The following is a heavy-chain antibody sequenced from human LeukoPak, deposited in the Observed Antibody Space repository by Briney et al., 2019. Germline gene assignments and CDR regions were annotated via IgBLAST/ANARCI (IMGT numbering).Heavy chain of an antibody. V-gene: IGHV1-18*01. CDR2: ISGYNGNT. CDR1: GYSFTSYG. D-gene: IGHD3-10*01. Sequence: ASVKVSCKASGYSFTSYGINWVRQAPGQGLEWMGWISGYNGNTKYAQDFQGRVTMTTDTSTSTAYMELRSLRSDDTAVYYCAREPGGAGSYFIPYYAMDVWGQGTTVTVSS. J-gene: IGHJ6*02. CDR3: AREPGGAGSYFIPYYAMDV.